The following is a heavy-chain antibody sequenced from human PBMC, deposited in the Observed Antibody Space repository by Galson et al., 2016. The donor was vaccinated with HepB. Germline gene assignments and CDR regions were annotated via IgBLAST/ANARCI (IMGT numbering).Heavy chain of an antibody. J-gene: IGHJ6*02. CDR3: TTDGSGSYLALYYYGMDV. D-gene: IGHD3-10*01. CDR2: IKSKTDGGTT. V-gene: IGHV3-15*01. Sequence: SLRLSCAASGFPFCSDAFHWVRQAPGKGLEWVGRIKSKTDGGTTDYAAPVKGRFTISRDDSKNTLYLQMNSLKTEDTAVYYCTTDGSGSYLALYYYGMDVWGQGTTVTVSS. CDR1: GFPFCSDA.